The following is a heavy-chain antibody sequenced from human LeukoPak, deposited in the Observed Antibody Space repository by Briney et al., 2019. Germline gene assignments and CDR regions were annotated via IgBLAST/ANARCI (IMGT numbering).Heavy chain of an antibody. V-gene: IGHV4-4*07. CDR2: IYTSGST. J-gene: IGHJ5*02. Sequence: SETLSLTCTVSGGSISSYYWSWIRQPAGKGLEWIGRIYTSGSTNYNPSLKSRVTMSVDTSKNQFSLKLSSVTAADTALYYCARDITRTNWFDPWGQGTLVTVSS. CDR1: GGSISSYY. CDR3: ARDITRTNWFDP. D-gene: IGHD3-10*01.